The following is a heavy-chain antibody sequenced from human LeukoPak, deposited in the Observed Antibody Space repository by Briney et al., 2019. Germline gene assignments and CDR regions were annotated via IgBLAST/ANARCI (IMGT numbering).Heavy chain of an antibody. V-gene: IGHV4-61*02. D-gene: IGHD2-2*02. Sequence: PSETLSLTCTVFGGSISSGTYYWSWLRQSAGKGLEWIGRIYTSGSTNYNPSLKSRVTMSVDTSKNQFSLKLSSVTAADTAVYYCARGGGYCSSTSCYTLCCFDYWGQGTLVTVSS. J-gene: IGHJ4*02. CDR2: IYTSGST. CDR3: ARGGGYCSSTSCYTLCCFDY. CDR1: GGSISSGTYY.